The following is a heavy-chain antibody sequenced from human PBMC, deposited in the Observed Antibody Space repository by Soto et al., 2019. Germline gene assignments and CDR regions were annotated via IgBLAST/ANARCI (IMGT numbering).Heavy chain of an antibody. J-gene: IGHJ6*02. Sequence: ASVKVSCKASGGTFSSYAISWVRQAPGQGLEWMGGIIPIFGTANYAQKFQGRVTITADESTSTAYMELSSLRSEDTAVYYCARDKGLRGRRDYYGMDVWGQGTTVTVSS. V-gene: IGHV1-69*13. D-gene: IGHD3-16*01. CDR1: GGTFSSYA. CDR3: ARDKGLRGRRDYYGMDV. CDR2: IIPIFGTA.